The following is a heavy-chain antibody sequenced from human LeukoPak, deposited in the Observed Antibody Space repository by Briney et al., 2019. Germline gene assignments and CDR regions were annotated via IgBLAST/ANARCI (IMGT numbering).Heavy chain of an antibody. Sequence: GASVKVSCKASGYTFTGYYMHWVRQAPGQGLEWMGWINPNSGDTNYAQKFQGRVTMTRDTSISTAYMELNTVRTDDTAVYYCARERDYGSGIFDYWGQGTLVTVSS. CDR1: GYTFTGYY. V-gene: IGHV1-2*02. CDR3: ARERDYGSGIFDY. J-gene: IGHJ4*02. CDR2: INPNSGDT. D-gene: IGHD3-10*01.